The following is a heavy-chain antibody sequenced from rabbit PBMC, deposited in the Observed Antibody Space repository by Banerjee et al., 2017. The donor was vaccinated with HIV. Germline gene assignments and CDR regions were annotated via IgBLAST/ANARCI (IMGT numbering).Heavy chain of an antibody. J-gene: IGHJ2*01. CDR1: GFSFSSSDY. CDR2: IYTGSGST. D-gene: IGHD1-1*01. V-gene: IGHV1S45*01. CDR3: AKDTPQYVSNNGIYMGAFDP. Sequence: QEQLVESGGGLVQPEGSLTLTCTASGFSFSSSDYMCWVRQAPGKGLEWIGCIYTGSGSTYYASWAKGRFTISKTSSTTVTLQMTSLTAADTATYFCAKDTPQYVSNNGIYMGAFDPWGPGTLVTVS.